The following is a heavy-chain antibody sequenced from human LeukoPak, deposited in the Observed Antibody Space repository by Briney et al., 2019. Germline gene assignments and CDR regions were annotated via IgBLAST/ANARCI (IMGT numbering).Heavy chain of an antibody. CDR1: GFTFSSYS. CDR3: ASDAPAAGTQFDY. D-gene: IGHD6-13*01. CDR2: IKQDGSQK. Sequence: GGSLRLSCAASGFTFSSYSMNWVRQAPGKGLEWVANIKQDGSQKHYVDSVKGRFTISRDNAKNSLYLQMNSLRAEDTAVYYCASDAPAAGTQFDYWGQGTLVTVSS. J-gene: IGHJ4*02. V-gene: IGHV3-7*03.